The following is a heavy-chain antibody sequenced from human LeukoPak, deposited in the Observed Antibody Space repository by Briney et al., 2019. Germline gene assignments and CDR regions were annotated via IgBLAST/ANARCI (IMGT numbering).Heavy chain of an antibody. D-gene: IGHD6-13*01. Sequence: SSVKVSCKASGGTFSSYAISWVRQAPGQGLEWMGGIIPIFGTANYAQKFQGRVTITADESTSTAYMELSSLRSEDTAVYYCATGYSSSWYGLNFDYWGQGTLVTVSS. J-gene: IGHJ4*02. CDR3: ATGYSSSWYGLNFDY. CDR1: GGTFSSYA. CDR2: IIPIFGTA. V-gene: IGHV1-69*01.